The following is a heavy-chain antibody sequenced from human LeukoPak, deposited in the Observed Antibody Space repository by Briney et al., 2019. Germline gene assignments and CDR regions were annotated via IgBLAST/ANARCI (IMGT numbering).Heavy chain of an antibody. CDR3: AKDSKKYVWGNYRLGSHFDY. V-gene: IGHV5-51*01. CDR2: IYPGDSDT. D-gene: IGHD3-16*02. J-gene: IGHJ4*02. CDR1: GYSFTSYW. Sequence: GESLKISCKGSGYSFTSYWIGWVRQMPGKGLEWMGIIYPGDSDTRYSPSFQGQVTISADKSISTAYLQWSSLRAEDTAVYYCAKDSKKYVWGNYRLGSHFDYWGQGTLVTVSS.